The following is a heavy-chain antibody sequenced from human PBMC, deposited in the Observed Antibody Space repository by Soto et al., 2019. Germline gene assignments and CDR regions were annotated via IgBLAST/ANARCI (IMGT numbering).Heavy chain of an antibody. Sequence: PGGSLGLSCSASGFTFSSYAMHWVRHAPGKGLEWVAVISYDGSNKYYADYVKFRFTISRDNSKNTLYLQMNSMRAEDTAVYYCAKDYRRAVAADYGMDVWGQGTTVTVS. CDR3: AKDYRRAVAADYGMDV. CDR1: GFTFSSYA. J-gene: IGHJ6*02. D-gene: IGHD6-19*01. CDR2: ISYDGSNK. V-gene: IGHV3-30*04.